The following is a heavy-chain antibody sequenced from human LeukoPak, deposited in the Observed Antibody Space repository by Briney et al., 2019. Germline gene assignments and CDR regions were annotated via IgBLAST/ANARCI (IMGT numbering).Heavy chain of an antibody. CDR2: ISGDSDTI. V-gene: IGHV3-11*01. J-gene: IGHJ4*02. D-gene: IGHD3-10*01. CDR3: ARQRFGQYFDY. Sequence: PGGSLRLSCAASGFTFGDYYMSWIRQAPGKGLEWFSYISGDSDTIYYTDSVKGRFTISRDNAKKPLYLQMNSLRAEDTAVYYCARQRFGQYFDYWGQGTLVTVSS. CDR1: GFTFGDYY.